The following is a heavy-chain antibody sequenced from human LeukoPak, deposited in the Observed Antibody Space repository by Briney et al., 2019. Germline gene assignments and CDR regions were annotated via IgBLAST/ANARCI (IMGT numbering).Heavy chain of an antibody. Sequence: PGGSLRLSCAASGFTFSSYSMNWVRQAPGKGLEWVSSISSSSSYIYYADSVEGRFTISRDNAKNSLYLQMNSLRAEDTAVYYCARDKVGASNWFDPWGQGTLVTVSS. CDR3: ARDKVGASNWFDP. V-gene: IGHV3-21*01. CDR1: GFTFSSYS. J-gene: IGHJ5*02. D-gene: IGHD1-26*01. CDR2: ISSSSSYI.